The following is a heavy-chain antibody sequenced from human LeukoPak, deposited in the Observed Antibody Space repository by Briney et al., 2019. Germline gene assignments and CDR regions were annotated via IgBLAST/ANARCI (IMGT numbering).Heavy chain of an antibody. CDR2: IRNDGSNK. CDR1: GFTFSSYG. Sequence: GGSLRLSCAASGFTFSSYGMHWVRQAPGKGLEWVAFIRNDGSNKYYADSVKGRFTLSRDNSNNTLYLQMNSLRAEDTAVYYCAKDGSSWYVAEYFQHWGQGTLVTVSS. D-gene: IGHD6-13*01. CDR3: AKDGSSWYVAEYFQH. J-gene: IGHJ1*01. V-gene: IGHV3-30*02.